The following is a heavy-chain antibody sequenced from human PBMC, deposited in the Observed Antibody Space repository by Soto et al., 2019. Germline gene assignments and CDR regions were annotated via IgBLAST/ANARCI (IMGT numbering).Heavy chain of an antibody. D-gene: IGHD2-2*01. Sequence: GGSLRLSCAASGFTFSSYAMSWVRQAPGKGLEWVSAISGSGGSTYYADSVKGRFTISRDNSKNTLYLQMNSLRDENTAVYYCAKDSQGYCSSTSCYGTFDYWGQGTLVTVSS. V-gene: IGHV3-23*01. J-gene: IGHJ4*02. CDR2: ISGSGGST. CDR1: GFTFSSYA. CDR3: AKDSQGYCSSTSCYGTFDY.